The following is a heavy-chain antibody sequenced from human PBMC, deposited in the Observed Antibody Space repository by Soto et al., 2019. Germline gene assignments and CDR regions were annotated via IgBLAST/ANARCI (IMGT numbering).Heavy chain of an antibody. Sequence: QVQLVQSGAEVKKPGSSVKVSCKASGGTFSSYPISWVRQAPGQGLEWMGRIIPILGIANYAQKFQGRVTITADKCTSTAYMVLSSLRSEDTAVYYCARVVGYCSSTSCPLYYYYYMDVWGKGTTVTVSS. CDR1: GGTFSSYP. CDR3: ARVVGYCSSTSCPLYYYYYMDV. D-gene: IGHD2-2*01. CDR2: IIPILGIA. J-gene: IGHJ6*03. V-gene: IGHV1-69*02.